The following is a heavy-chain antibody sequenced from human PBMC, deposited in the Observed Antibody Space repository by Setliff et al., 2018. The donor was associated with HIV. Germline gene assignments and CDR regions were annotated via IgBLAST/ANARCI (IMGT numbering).Heavy chain of an antibody. V-gene: IGHV4-61*02. J-gene: IGHJ4*02. CDR2: IYTSGTT. CDR3: ARHRDGGTYPLDY. CDR1: GDSVSSGSYY. D-gene: IGHD1-26*01. Sequence: PSETLSLTCTVSGDSVSSGSYYWSWIRQPAGKGLEWIGRIYTSGTTNYNPSLKSRVTISQDTSKNQFSLNLSSVTAADTAVYYCARHRDGGTYPLDYWGQGTLVTVSS.